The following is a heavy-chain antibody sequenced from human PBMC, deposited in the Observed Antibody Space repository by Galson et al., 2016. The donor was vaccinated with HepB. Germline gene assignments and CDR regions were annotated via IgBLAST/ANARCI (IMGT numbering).Heavy chain of an antibody. CDR3: ARRSDILTGYYIDY. Sequence: TLSLTCTVSGGSISSGGYYWSWIRQHPGRGLEWIAYITYSGSTYYNPSLKSRVTISVDTSKNQFSLKLSSVIAADTAVYYCARRSDILTGYYIDYWGQGTLVTVSS. J-gene: IGHJ4*02. CDR1: GGSISSGGYY. V-gene: IGHV4-31*03. CDR2: ITYSGST. D-gene: IGHD3-9*01.